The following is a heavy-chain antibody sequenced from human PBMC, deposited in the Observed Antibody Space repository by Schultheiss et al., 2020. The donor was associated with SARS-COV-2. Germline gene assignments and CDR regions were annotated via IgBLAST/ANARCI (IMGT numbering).Heavy chain of an antibody. J-gene: IGHJ6*04. CDR2: IHTSFGSP. D-gene: IGHD6-13*01. CDR3: ARTIVIAGTMDI. Sequence: ASVKVSCKASGYTFTSYAMNWVRQAPGQGLEWMGWIHTSFGSPTYAQGLTGRFVFSVDTSVSTAYLQISALEAEDTAVYYCARTIVIAGTMDIWGKGPRSPSPQ. CDR1: GYTFTSYA. V-gene: IGHV7-4-1*02.